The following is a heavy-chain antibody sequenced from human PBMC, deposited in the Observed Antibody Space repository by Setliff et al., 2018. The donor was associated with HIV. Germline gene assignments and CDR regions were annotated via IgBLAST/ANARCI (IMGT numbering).Heavy chain of an antibody. CDR2: ISVYNGYT. CDR1: GSSFTSYG. J-gene: IGHJ4*02. Sequence: ASVKVSCKASGSSFTSYGLNWVRQAPGQGLEWMGWISVYNGYTNYAQKVRDRVTMTADTSTSTAYMELRSLRSDDTAVHYCARAYDYDYVWGSYRNFDYWGQGTLVTVSS. D-gene: IGHD3-16*02. CDR3: ARAYDYDYVWGSYRNFDY. V-gene: IGHV1-18*01.